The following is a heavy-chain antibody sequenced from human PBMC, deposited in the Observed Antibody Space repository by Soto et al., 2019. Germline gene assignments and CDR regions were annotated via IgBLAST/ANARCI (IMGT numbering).Heavy chain of an antibody. CDR3: ARGDGYYYDSSGYYGLYYYGMDV. D-gene: IGHD3-22*01. Sequence: GGSLRLSCAASGSTFSDYYMSWIRQAPGKGLEWVSYISSSGSTIYYADSVKGRFTISRDNAKNSLYLQMNSLRAEDTAVYYCARGDGYYYDSSGYYGLYYYGMDVWGQGTTVTVSS. CDR2: ISSSGSTI. V-gene: IGHV3-11*01. CDR1: GSTFSDYY. J-gene: IGHJ6*02.